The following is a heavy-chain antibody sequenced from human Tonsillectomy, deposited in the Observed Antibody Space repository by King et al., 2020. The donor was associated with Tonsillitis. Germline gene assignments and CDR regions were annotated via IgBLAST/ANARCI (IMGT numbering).Heavy chain of an antibody. CDR2: INAKSGGT. V-gene: IGHV1-2*02. CDR1: GYTLTDYY. J-gene: IGHJ3*02. Sequence: VQLVESGAEVKKPGASVKVSCKASGYTLTDYYMHWVRQAPGQGLEWMGWINAKSGGTNYARNVQGRVTMTRDTSISTAYMELSRVRSDDTAVYYCARGPWRGAATADDAFDIWGQGTMVTVS. D-gene: IGHD6-13*01. CDR3: ARGPWRGAATADDAFDI.